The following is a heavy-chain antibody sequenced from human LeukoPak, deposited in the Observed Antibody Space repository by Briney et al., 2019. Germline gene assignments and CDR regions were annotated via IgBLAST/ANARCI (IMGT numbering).Heavy chain of an antibody. Sequence: SETLSLTCTVSGGSISSSSYYWGWIRQYTEKGLEWIGSSYYSGSTYYNPSLKSRVTISVDTSKNQFSLKLSSVTAADTAVYYCARPYSSGWPDAFDIWGQGTMVTVSS. CDR3: ARPYSSGWPDAFDI. J-gene: IGHJ3*02. V-gene: IGHV4-39*01. CDR1: GGSISSSSYY. D-gene: IGHD6-19*01. CDR2: SYYSGST.